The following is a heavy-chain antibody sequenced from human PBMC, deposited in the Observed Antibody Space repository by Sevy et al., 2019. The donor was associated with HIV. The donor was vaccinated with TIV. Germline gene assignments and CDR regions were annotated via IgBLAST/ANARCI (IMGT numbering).Heavy chain of an antibody. CDR2: IVVGSGVT. D-gene: IGHD3-16*01. J-gene: IGHJ3*01. V-gene: IGHV1-58*01. CDR3: AAEEMATFGGQFRVFDF. Sequence: ASVKVSCKASGFTFTSSAVQWVRQTRGQRLQGIGWIVVGSGVTNYAQSFQERVSIIGDMSTSTVYMEVTSLTSDDTAVYYCAAEEMATFGGQFRVFDFWGQGTVVTVSS. CDR1: GFTFTSSA.